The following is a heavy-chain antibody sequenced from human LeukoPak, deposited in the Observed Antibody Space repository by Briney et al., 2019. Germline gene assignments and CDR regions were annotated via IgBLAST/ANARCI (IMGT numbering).Heavy chain of an antibody. D-gene: IGHD6-19*01. CDR2: ISSSSSYI. CDR3: ARGGIVVAGTIGY. J-gene: IGHJ4*02. Sequence: KPGGSLRLSCTASGFTFSTYSMNWVRQAPGKGLEWVSSISSSSSYIYYADSVKGRFTISRDNAKNSLYLQMNSLRAEDTAVYYCARGGIVVAGTIGYWGQGTLVTVSS. CDR1: GFTFSTYS. V-gene: IGHV3-21*01.